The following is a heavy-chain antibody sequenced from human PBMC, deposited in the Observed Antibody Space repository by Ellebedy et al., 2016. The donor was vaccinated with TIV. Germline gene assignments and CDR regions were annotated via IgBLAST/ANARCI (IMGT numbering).Heavy chain of an antibody. CDR1: GYTFSSYY. V-gene: IGHV1-46*04. D-gene: IGHD5-24*01. CDR3: ARDRDDGYNPLFDY. J-gene: IGHJ4*02. Sequence: AASVKVSCKASGYTFSSYYMHWVRQAPGQGLEWMGIINPSGGSTTYAQNLQGRVTMTRDTSTTTVYMELSSLRSDDTAVYYCARDRDDGYNPLFDYWGQGTLVTVSS. CDR2: INPSGGST.